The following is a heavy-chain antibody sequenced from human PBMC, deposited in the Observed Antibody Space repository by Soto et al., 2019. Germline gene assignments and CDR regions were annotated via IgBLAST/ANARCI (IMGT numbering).Heavy chain of an antibody. D-gene: IGHD6-6*01. J-gene: IGHJ4*02. CDR3: ARDLIAARPLPDY. CDR1: GFTFSSYG. Sequence: QVQLVESGGGVVQPGRSLRLSCAASGFTFSSYGMHWVRQAPGKGLGWVAVIWYDGSNKYYADSVKGRFTISRDNSKNTLYLQMNSLRAEDTAVYYCARDLIAARPLPDYWGQGTLVTVSS. V-gene: IGHV3-33*01. CDR2: IWYDGSNK.